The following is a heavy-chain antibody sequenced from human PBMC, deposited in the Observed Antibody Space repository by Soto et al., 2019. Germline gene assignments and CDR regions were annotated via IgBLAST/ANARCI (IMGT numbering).Heavy chain of an antibody. CDR3: ARDKVPAAIDYYYYGMDV. J-gene: IGHJ6*02. CDR2: INPNSGGT. CDR1: GYTFTGYY. Sequence: GASVKVSCKASGYTFTGYYMHWVRQAPGQGLEWMGWINPNSGGTNYAQKFQGWVTMTRDTSISTAYMELSRLRSDDTAVYYCARDKVPAAIDYYYYGMDVWGQGTTVTAP. V-gene: IGHV1-2*04. D-gene: IGHD2-2*01.